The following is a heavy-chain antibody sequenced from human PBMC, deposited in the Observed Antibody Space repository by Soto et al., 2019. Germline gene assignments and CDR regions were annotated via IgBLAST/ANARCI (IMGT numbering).Heavy chain of an antibody. V-gene: IGHV1-2*04. Sequence: QVQLVQSGAEVKKPGASVKVSCKASGYTFTGYYMHWVRQAPGQGLEWMGWINPNSGGTNYAQKFQGWVTMTRDTSISTAYMELSRLRSDDTAVYYCARGSYDFWSGPKGAYYYYGMDVWGQGTTVTVSS. CDR2: INPNSGGT. D-gene: IGHD3-3*01. CDR1: GYTFTGYY. CDR3: ARGSYDFWSGPKGAYYYYGMDV. J-gene: IGHJ6*02.